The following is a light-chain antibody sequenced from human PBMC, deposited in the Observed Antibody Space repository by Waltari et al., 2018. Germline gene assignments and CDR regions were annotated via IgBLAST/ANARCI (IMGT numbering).Light chain of an antibody. CDR3: LQYQAYPLT. CDR1: QGITNY. V-gene: IGKV1-27*01. CDR2: SAS. J-gene: IGKJ4*01. Sequence: IQMTQSPSSLSASVGDRVTITCRASQGITNYLAWYQQRPGKPPRLLIYSASTLQSGVSSRFSGRGSGTDFTLTISRLQPEDFGTYYCLQYQAYPLTVGGGTKVDIK.